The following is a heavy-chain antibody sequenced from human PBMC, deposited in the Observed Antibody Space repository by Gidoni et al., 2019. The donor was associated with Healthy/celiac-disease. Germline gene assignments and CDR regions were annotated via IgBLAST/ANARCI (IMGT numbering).Heavy chain of an antibody. J-gene: IGHJ3*02. V-gene: IGHV1-24*01. CDR1: GYTLTELS. CDR3: ATEGQWLGPNAFDI. CDR2: FDPEDGET. Sequence: QLQLVQSGAAVKQPGASVKVSCKVSGYTLTELSMHWVRQAPGKGLEWMGGFDPEDGETIYAQKFQGRVTMTEDTSTDTAYMELSSLRSEDTAVYYCATEGQWLGPNAFDIWGQGTMVTVSS. D-gene: IGHD6-19*01.